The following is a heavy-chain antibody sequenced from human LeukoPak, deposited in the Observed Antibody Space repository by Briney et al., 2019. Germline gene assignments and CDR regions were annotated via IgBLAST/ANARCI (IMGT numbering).Heavy chain of an antibody. CDR2: IYTSGNT. Sequence: PSETLSLTCTVSGGSITADSWGWIRQPAGKGLEWIGRIYTSGNTNYNPSLRSRVTILVDKSKNQFSLKLRSMTAADTAVYYCAGGSFDFSSGYYPYWGQGTLVTVSA. CDR1: GGSITADS. J-gene: IGHJ4*02. V-gene: IGHV4-4*07. D-gene: IGHD3-3*01. CDR3: AGGSFDFSSGYYPY.